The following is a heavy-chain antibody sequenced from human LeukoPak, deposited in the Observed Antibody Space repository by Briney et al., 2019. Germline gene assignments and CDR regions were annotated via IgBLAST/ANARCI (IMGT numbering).Heavy chain of an antibody. V-gene: IGHV3-7*01. CDR2: IKEDGSEK. CDR3: ARAVGGSGYYYGMDV. D-gene: IGHD2-15*01. CDR1: QFTFSYFR. Sequence: PGGSLRLSCTASQFTFSYFRMNWVRQAPGEGLEGVANIKEDGSEKSYVDSVKGRFTISRDNAKNSMYLQMNSLRAEDTAVYYCARAVGGSGYYYGMDVWGQGATVTVSS. J-gene: IGHJ6*02.